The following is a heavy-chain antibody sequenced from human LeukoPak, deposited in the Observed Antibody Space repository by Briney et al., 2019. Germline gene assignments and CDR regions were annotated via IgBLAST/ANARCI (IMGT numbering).Heavy chain of an antibody. CDR3: ARGGASKRDNWFDP. CDR1: GYTFTSYG. Sequence: ASVKVSCKASGYTFTSYGISWVRQAPGQGREWMGWVSAYNGDTNYAQKFQGRVTMTTDTSTRTAYMELRSLRSDDTAVYYCARGGASKRDNWFDPWGQGTLVTVSS. V-gene: IGHV1-18*01. CDR2: VSAYNGDT. J-gene: IGHJ5*02. D-gene: IGHD4-11*01.